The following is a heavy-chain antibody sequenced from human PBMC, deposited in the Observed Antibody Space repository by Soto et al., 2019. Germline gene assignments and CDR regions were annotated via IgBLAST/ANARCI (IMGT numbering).Heavy chain of an antibody. D-gene: IGHD2-15*01. Sequence: GESLKISCKGSGYSFTSYWIGWVRQMPGKGLEWMGIIYPGDSDTRYSPSFQGQVTISADKSISTAYPQWSSLKASDTAMYYCARQVGSSVSIYYYGMDVWGQGTTVTVSS. V-gene: IGHV5-51*01. J-gene: IGHJ6*02. CDR2: IYPGDSDT. CDR1: GYSFTSYW. CDR3: ARQVGSSVSIYYYGMDV.